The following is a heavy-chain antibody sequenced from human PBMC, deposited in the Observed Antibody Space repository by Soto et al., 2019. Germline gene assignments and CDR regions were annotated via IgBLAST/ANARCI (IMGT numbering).Heavy chain of an antibody. D-gene: IGHD2-15*01. Sequence: VQLLESGGDLIQPGGSLRLSCAASGFTFSYGIHWLRQAPGKGLEWVAYISYDSSNKFYGDSVKGRFTISRDNSKNTQFLQVNSLRAEDTAVYYCAKLVIGYCSGNTCDDYWGQGTLVAVSS. CDR1: GFTFSYG. CDR2: ISYDSSNK. CDR3: AKLVIGYCSGNTCDDY. V-gene: IGHV3-30*18. J-gene: IGHJ4*02.